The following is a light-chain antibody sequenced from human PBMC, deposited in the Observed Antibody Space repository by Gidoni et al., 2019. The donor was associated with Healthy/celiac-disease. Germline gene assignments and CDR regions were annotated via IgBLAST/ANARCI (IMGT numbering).Light chain of an antibody. CDR1: KLGDKY. CDR3: QAWDSSTVV. Sequence: SYALPPPPSVSVSPGQTASITCSGDKLGDKYACWSQQKPGQSPVLVIYQDSKRPSGIPERFSGSNAGNTATLTIGGTQAMDEADYYCQAWDSSTVVFGGGTKLTVL. CDR2: QDS. J-gene: IGLJ2*01. V-gene: IGLV3-1*01.